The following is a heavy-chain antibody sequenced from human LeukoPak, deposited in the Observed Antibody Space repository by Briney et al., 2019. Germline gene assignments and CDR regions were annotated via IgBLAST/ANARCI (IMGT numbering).Heavy chain of an antibody. CDR3: ARNSQSPPIVVVPAAVYYYYGMDV. CDR1: GGTFSSYA. Sequence: PRASVKISCKASGGTFSSYAISWVRQAPGQGLEWMGGIIPIFGTAKYAQKFQGRVTITADKSTSTAYMELSSLRSEDTAVYYCARNSQSPPIVVVPAAVYYYYGMDVWGKGTTVTVSS. J-gene: IGHJ6*04. CDR2: IIPIFGTA. V-gene: IGHV1-69*06. D-gene: IGHD2-2*01.